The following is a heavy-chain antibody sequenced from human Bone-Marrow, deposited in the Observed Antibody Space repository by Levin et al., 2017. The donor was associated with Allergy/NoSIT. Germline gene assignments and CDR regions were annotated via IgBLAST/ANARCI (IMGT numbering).Heavy chain of an antibody. D-gene: IGHD1/OR15-1a*01. V-gene: IGHV3-53*01. Sequence: GESLKISCAISGFSVSRHYMSWVRQAPGKGLEWVAIFYSGGSTFYADSVKGRITISRDTSKNTLSLQMENLRAEDTAVYYCANWGTNHYYGMDVWGQGTTVTVS. CDR1: GFSVSRHY. CDR3: ANWGTNHYYGMDV. J-gene: IGHJ6*02. CDR2: FYSGGST.